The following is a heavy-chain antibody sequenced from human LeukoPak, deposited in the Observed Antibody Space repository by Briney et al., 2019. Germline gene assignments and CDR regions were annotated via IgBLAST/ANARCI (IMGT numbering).Heavy chain of an antibody. D-gene: IGHD2-21*02. CDR3: ARLNTMVVTARGAFDI. CDR2: IYPGDSDT. Sequence: GESLKISCKGSGYSFTTYWIGWVRQMPGKGLEWMGIIYPGDSDTRYSPSFQGQVTISADKSISTAYLQWSSLKASDTAMYYCARLNTMVVTARGAFDIWGQGTMVTVSS. V-gene: IGHV5-51*01. CDR1: GYSFTTYW. J-gene: IGHJ3*02.